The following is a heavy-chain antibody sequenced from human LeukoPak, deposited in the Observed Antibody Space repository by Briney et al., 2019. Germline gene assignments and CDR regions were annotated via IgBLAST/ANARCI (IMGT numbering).Heavy chain of an antibody. Sequence: GGSLRLSCAASGFTFSHYSMSWVRQAPGKGLEWVSVIYSGGSTYYADSVKGRFTISRDNSKNTLYLQMNSLRAEDTAVYYCAILGELSYYGMDVWGQGTTVTVSS. V-gene: IGHV3-66*01. D-gene: IGHD3-10*01. CDR2: IYSGGST. J-gene: IGHJ6*02. CDR3: AILGELSYYGMDV. CDR1: GFTFSHYS.